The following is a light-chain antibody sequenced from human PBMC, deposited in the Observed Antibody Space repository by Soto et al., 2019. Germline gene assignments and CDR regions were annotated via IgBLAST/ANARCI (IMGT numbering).Light chain of an antibody. CDR1: QGIGDT. Sequence: EIVMTQSPATLSVSPGEGPTLSCRASQGIGDTLAWYQQKPGQTPRLLIYDTSIRPTGVPARFSGSRSGAEFTLTISSLQSEDFAVYYCQHYVTWPLTFGGGTKVESK. J-gene: IGKJ4*01. V-gene: IGKV3-15*01. CDR3: QHYVTWPLT. CDR2: DTS.